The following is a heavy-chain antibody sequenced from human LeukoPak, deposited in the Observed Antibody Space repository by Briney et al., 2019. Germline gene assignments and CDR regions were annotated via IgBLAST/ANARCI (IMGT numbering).Heavy chain of an antibody. CDR1: GTSINDHY. CDR2: IYSSVST. J-gene: IGHJ6*03. D-gene: IGHD2-15*01. CDR3: ARQTFRGATCYRVDQYSYMDV. V-gene: IGHV4-4*09. Sequence: PSETLSFTCTVSGTSINDHYWSWIRQPPGEGLDWIGSIYSSVSTNYNPSPKSRVTISIHTATSQFCLELGSVPAADSGVYYCARQTFRGATCYRVDQYSYMDVWGKGTTVAVPS.